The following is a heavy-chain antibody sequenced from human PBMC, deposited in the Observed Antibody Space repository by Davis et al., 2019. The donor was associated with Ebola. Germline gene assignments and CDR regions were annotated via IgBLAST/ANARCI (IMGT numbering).Heavy chain of an antibody. D-gene: IGHD1-1*01. V-gene: IGHV1-18*01. J-gene: IGHJ5*02. CDR2: ISAYNGYT. Sequence: AASVKVSCKASGYTFTSYGITWVRQAPGKGLEWMGWISAYNGYTKYSQKFQGRVTMTTDTSTSTAYMELGSLRSDDTAVYYCARESQSNTWKENWFDPWGQGTLVTVSS. CDR3: ARESQSNTWKENWFDP. CDR1: GYTFTSYG.